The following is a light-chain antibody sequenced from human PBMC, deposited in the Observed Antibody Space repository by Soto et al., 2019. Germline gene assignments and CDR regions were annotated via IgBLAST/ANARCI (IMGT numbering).Light chain of an antibody. Sequence: QSVLTQPPSVSEAPRQRVTISCSGSSSNIGNNAVNWYQQLPGKAPKLLIYYDDLLPSGVSDRFSGSKSGTSASLAFSGLQSEDEADYYCAACDDSLNGVVFGGGTKLTVL. CDR3: AACDDSLNGVV. V-gene: IGLV1-36*01. J-gene: IGLJ2*01. CDR2: YDD. CDR1: SSNIGNNA.